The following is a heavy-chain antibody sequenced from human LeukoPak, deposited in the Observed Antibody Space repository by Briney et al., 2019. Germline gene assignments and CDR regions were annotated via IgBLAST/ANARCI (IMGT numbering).Heavy chain of an antibody. CDR3: ARESASGAFDI. Sequence: GGSLRLSCAASGFTVSSYYMTWVRQAPGKGLEWVSSISSSSSYIYYADSVKGRFTISRDNAKNSLYLQMNSLRAEDTAVYYCARESASGAFDIWGQGTMVTVSS. J-gene: IGHJ3*02. CDR2: ISSSSSYI. CDR1: GFTVSSYY. V-gene: IGHV3-21*01.